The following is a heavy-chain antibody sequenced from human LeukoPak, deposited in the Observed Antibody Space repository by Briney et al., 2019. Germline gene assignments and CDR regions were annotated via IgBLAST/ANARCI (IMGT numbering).Heavy chain of an antibody. CDR2: IIPILGMT. CDR3: ARDLSDDSSGYYGSAFDI. CDR1: GGTFSSYA. J-gene: IGHJ3*02. D-gene: IGHD3-22*01. Sequence: GASVQVSCTPSGGTFSSYAFSWVRLAPGQGLEWMGRIIPILGMTNYAQNFQGRVTITADKSTSTVYMELSSLRSEDTAVYYCARDLSDDSSGYYGSAFDIWGQGTMVTVSS. V-gene: IGHV1-69*04.